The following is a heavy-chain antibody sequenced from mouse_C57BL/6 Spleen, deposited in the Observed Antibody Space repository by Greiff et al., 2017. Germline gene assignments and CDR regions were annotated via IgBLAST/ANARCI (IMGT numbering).Heavy chain of an antibody. J-gene: IGHJ1*03. Sequence: EVKVVESEGGLVQPGSSMKLSCTASGFTFSDYYMAWVRQVPEKGLEWVANINYDGSSTYYLDSLKSRFIISRDNAKNILYLQMSSLKSEDTATYYCARVNYGSSWYFDVWGTGTTVTVSS. CDR1: GFTFSDYY. CDR2: INYDGSST. D-gene: IGHD1-1*01. CDR3: ARVNYGSSWYFDV. V-gene: IGHV5-16*01.